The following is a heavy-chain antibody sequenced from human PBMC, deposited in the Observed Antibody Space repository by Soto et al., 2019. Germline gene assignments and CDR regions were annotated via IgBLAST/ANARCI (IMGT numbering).Heavy chain of an antibody. CDR2: PSGSGGST. CDR3: AKNDGGSSSFFSDY. V-gene: IGHV3-23*01. Sequence: PGGSLRLSCAASGFTFSSFAISWVRQAPGKGLERASAPSGSGGSTYYADSVKGRFTISRDNSKNTLYLQMNSLRAEDTAIYYCAKNDGGSSSFFSDYWGQGTLVTVSS. D-gene: IGHD6-6*01. CDR1: GFTFSSFA. J-gene: IGHJ4*02.